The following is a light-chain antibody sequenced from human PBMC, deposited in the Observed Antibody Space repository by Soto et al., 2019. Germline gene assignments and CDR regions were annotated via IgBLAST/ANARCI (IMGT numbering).Light chain of an antibody. CDR3: QQLYRWPET. CDR2: DAS. CDR1: QSVSNY. Sequence: EIVLTQSPGTLSLSPGERATLSCRASQSVSNYLAWYQQKPGQSPSLLIYDASNRATGIPARFSGSGSGTDFNRSISSLEPEDFAVYYCQQLYRWPETFGQGTKVEIK. J-gene: IGKJ1*01. V-gene: IGKV3-11*01.